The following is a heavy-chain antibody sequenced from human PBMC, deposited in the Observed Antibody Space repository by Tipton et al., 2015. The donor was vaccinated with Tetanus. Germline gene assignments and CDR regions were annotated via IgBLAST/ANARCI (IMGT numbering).Heavy chain of an antibody. Sequence: TLSLTCTVSGGSISGGDYVWNWIRQPPGKGLEWIGYIYSSGSISYNPSLKGRVTMSVDTSKNQFSLTLSSVTAADTAVYYCARDQGGGRVVRLNWFDPWGQGILVTVSS. V-gene: IGHV4-30-4*01. CDR3: ARDQGGGRVVRLNWFDP. D-gene: IGHD6-6*01. J-gene: IGHJ5*02. CDR1: GGSISGGDYV. CDR2: IYSSGSI.